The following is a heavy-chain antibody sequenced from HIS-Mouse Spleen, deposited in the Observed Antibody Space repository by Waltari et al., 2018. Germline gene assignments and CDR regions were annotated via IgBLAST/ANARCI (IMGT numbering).Heavy chain of an antibody. D-gene: IGHD6-13*01. CDR3: ARVNSSFDY. V-gene: IGHV4-34*01. J-gene: IGHJ4*02. CDR2: INHSGST. CDR1: GGSFSGYY. Sequence: QVQLQQWGAGLLKPSETLSLTCAVYGGSFSGYYWGWIRQPPGKGLEWIGEINHSGSTNYNPSLKSRVTISVDTSKNQFSLKLSSVTTADTAVYYCARVNSSFDYWGQGTLVTVSS.